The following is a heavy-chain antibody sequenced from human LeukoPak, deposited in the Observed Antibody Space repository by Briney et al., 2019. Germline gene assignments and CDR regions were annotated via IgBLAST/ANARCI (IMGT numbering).Heavy chain of an antibody. J-gene: IGHJ4*02. D-gene: IGHD4-17*01. CDR3: ARGNTFYGDYVPFDY. CDR2: INHSGST. V-gene: IGHV4-34*01. CDR1: GGSFSGYY. Sequence: SETLSLTCAVYGGSFSGYYWSWIRQPPGKGLEWIGEINHSGSTNYNPSLKSRVTISVDTSKNQFSLKLSSVTATDTAVYYCARGNTFYGDYVPFDYWGQGTLVTVSS.